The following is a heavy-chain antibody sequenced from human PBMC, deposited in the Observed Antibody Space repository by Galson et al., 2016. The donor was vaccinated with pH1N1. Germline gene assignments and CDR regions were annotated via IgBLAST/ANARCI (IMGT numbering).Heavy chain of an antibody. D-gene: IGHD4-17*01. CDR2: IKQDGSEK. V-gene: IGHV3-7*03. CDR1: GFTFSRYW. Sequence: SLRLSCAASGFTFSRYWMSWVRQAPGKGLEWVANIKQDGSEKNYVDSVKGRFTVSRDNDKNSLYLQMNSLRGGDTAVYYCARDRGFLSVTTSAFHMWGQGTMVTVSS. J-gene: IGHJ3*02. CDR3: ARDRGFLSVTTSAFHM.